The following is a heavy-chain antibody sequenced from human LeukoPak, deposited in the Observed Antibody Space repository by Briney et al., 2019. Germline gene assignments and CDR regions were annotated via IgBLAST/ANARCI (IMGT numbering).Heavy chain of an antibody. V-gene: IGHV4-34*01. CDR1: GGSFSGYY. Sequence: SETLSLTCAVYGGSFSGYYWSWIRQPPGKGLEWIGEINHSGSTNYNPSLKSRVTISVDTSKNQFSLKLSSVTAADTAVYYCARGGYSGYDDDWFDPWGQGTLVTVSS. CDR3: ARGGYSGYDDDWFDP. D-gene: IGHD5-12*01. CDR2: INHSGST. J-gene: IGHJ5*02.